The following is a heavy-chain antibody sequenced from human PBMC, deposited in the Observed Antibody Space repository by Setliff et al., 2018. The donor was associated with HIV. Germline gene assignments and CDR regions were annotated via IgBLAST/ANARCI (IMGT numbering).Heavy chain of an antibody. CDR1: GGTFSGYA. J-gene: IGHJ5*01. D-gene: IGHD6-19*01. Sequence: SVKVSCKASGGTFSGYAINWVRQAPGQGLEWMGGIIPLFGTAHYAQRFRGRVTITADDSTSTAYVELSSLRSANTAVYYCARAPAHEHATGWFSSSNRFDSWGQGTLVTVSS. CDR3: ARAPAHEHATGWFSSSNRFDS. CDR2: IIPLFGTA. V-gene: IGHV1-69*13.